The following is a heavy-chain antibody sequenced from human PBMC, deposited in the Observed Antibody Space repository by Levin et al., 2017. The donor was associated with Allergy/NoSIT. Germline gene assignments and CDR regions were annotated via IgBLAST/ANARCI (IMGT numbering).Heavy chain of an antibody. Sequence: GGSLRLSCAASGFTFDDYAMHWVRQAPGKGLEWVSGISWNSGSIGYADSVKGRFTISRDNAKNSLYLQMNSLRAEDTALYYCAKGVVVITRGPFDYWGQGTLVTVSS. J-gene: IGHJ4*02. D-gene: IGHD3-22*01. CDR3: AKGVVVITRGPFDY. CDR2: ISWNSGSI. V-gene: IGHV3-9*01. CDR1: GFTFDDYA.